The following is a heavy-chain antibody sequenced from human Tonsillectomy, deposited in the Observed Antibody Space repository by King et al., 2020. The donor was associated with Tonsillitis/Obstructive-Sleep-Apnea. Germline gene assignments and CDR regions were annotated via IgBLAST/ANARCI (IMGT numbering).Heavy chain of an antibody. V-gene: IGHV3-33*01. CDR2: IWYDGSNK. CDR3: ASNSEYCSGGSCYWCYFDY. Sequence: VQLVESGGGVVQPGRSLRLSCAASGFTFSSYGMHWVRQAPGKGLEWVAVIWYDGSNKYYAESVRGRFTISRDNSKNTLYLQMNSLRAEDTAVYYCASNSEYCSGGSCYWCYFDYWGQGTLVTVSS. CDR1: GFTFSSYG. D-gene: IGHD2-15*01. J-gene: IGHJ4*02.